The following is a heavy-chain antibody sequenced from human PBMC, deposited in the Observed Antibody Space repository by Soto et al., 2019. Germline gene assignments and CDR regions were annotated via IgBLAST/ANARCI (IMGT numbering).Heavy chain of an antibody. V-gene: IGHV3-74*01. Sequence: EVQLVESGGGLVQPGGSLRLSCAASGFTFSSYWMHWVRQAPGKGLVWVSRINSDGSSTSYADSVKGRFTISRDNAKNTLYLQMNSLRAEDTAVYYCARGPFVYGDYVEAFDYWGQGTLVTVSS. CDR3: ARGPFVYGDYVEAFDY. CDR1: GFTFSSYW. CDR2: INSDGSST. J-gene: IGHJ4*02. D-gene: IGHD4-17*01.